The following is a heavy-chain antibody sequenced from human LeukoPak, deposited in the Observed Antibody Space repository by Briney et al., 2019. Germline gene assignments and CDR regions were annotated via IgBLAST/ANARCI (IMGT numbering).Heavy chain of an antibody. CDR2: IDEDGSET. J-gene: IGHJ3*01. CDR1: GFTFSNYW. Sequence: GGSLRLACEVSGFTFSNYWMMWVRQAPGKGLEWVASIDEDGSETNYVDSVTGRFTVSRDHAKNSLFLQMNSLRAEDTAVYYCVRYGRRANDQPFDVWGQGTMVTVSS. V-gene: IGHV3-7*01. D-gene: IGHD1-1*01. CDR3: VRYGRRANDQPFDV.